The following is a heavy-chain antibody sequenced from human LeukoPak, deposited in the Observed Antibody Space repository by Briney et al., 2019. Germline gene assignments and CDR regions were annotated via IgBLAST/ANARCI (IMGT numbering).Heavy chain of an antibody. CDR1: GFTFSSYT. CDR2: ISSSSSYI. D-gene: IGHD2-15*01. CDR3: ARGSEGYCSGGGCYYGMDV. Sequence: GGSLRLSCAASGFTFSSYTLNWVRQAPGKGLEWVSYISSSSSYIYYADSVKGRFTISRDNAENSLYLQMNSLRAEDTAVYYCARGSEGYCSGGGCYYGMDVWGQGTTVTASS. V-gene: IGHV3-21*01. J-gene: IGHJ6*01.